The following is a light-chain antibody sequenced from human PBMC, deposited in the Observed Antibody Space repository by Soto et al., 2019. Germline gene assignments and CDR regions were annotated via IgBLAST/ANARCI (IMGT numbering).Light chain of an antibody. CDR3: QQYHHWPLT. CDR2: GAS. Sequence: ELVMTQSPATLAVSPGVRATLACRASQSVRINVAWYQQNNGQAPRLLIYGASTGATGIPARFSGSGSGTDSILSSNGLQSEDFAVSYCQQYHHWPLTFGGGTKVEIK. J-gene: IGKJ4*01. CDR1: QSVRIN. V-gene: IGKV3-15*01.